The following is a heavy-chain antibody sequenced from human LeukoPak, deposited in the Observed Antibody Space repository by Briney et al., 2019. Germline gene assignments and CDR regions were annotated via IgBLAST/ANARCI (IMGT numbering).Heavy chain of an antibody. D-gene: IGHD3-10*01. Sequence: GGSLRLSCAGPGFTLSTYTMSWVRQAPGKGLEWASSISSHSDYIYYADSVKGRFTISRDNAKNSLFLQMNSLRAEDTAIYYCVRDTRSSYSYYGMDVWGQGTTVTVSS. CDR2: ISSHSDYI. CDR1: GFTLSTYT. CDR3: VRDTRSSYSYYGMDV. J-gene: IGHJ6*02. V-gene: IGHV3-21*01.